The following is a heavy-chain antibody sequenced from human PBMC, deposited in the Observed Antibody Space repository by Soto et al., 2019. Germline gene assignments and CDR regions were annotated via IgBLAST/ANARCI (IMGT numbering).Heavy chain of an antibody. V-gene: IGHV3-48*01. J-gene: IGHJ6*03. CDR1: GFTFSSYS. Sequence: ESGGGLVQPGGSLRLSCAASGFTFSSYSMNWVRQAPGKGLAWVSYISSSSSTIYYADSVKGRFTISRDNAKNSLYLQMNSLRAEDTAVYYCASVTMVRGAYYYYYMDVWGKGTTVTVSS. CDR3: ASVTMVRGAYYYYYMDV. D-gene: IGHD3-10*01. CDR2: ISSSSSTI.